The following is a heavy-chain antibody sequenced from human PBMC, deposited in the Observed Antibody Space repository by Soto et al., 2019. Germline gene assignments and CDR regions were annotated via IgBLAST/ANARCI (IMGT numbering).Heavy chain of an antibody. CDR3: ARVYDSSGYYPGFDY. J-gene: IGHJ4*02. CDR1: GCTFSSYA. CDR2: IIPIFGTA. V-gene: IGHV1-69*13. Sequence: GAAVKVSCKASGCTFSSYAISWVRQAPGQGLEWMGGIIPIFGTANYAQKFQGRVTITADESTSTAYMELSSLRSEDTAVYYCARVYDSSGYYPGFDYWGQGTLVTVSS. D-gene: IGHD3-22*01.